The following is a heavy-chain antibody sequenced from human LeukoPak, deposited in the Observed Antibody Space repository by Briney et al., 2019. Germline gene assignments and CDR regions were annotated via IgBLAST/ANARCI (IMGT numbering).Heavy chain of an antibody. CDR3: ARGREEEFDY. V-gene: IGHV1-8*02. Sequence: GASVKVSCTASGYTFTTYEIHWVRQASGQGLEWMGWMNPNSGNTGYAQKFQGRVTMTRNTSISTAYMELSSLRSEDTAVYYCARGREEEFDYWGQGTLVTVSS. J-gene: IGHJ4*02. CDR2: MNPNSGNT. CDR1: GYTFTTYE.